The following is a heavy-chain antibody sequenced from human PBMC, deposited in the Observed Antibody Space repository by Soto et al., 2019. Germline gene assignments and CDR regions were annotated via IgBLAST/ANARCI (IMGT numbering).Heavy chain of an antibody. D-gene: IGHD6-13*01. CDR2: IYDSGGT. CDR1: GGFISSYY. J-gene: IGHJ5*02. V-gene: IGHV4-59*12. CDR3: ARERPDGSRLDP. Sequence: SETLSLTCTVSGGFISSYYWSWIRQPSGKGLEWIGYIYDSGGTNYNPALESRVTISVHTSKNEFSLKLSSVTAADTAVYYCARERPDGSRLDPWGQGTLVTVSS.